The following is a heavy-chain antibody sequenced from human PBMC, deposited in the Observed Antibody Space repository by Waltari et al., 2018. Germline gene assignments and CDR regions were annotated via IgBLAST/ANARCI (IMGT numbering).Heavy chain of an antibody. J-gene: IGHJ2*01. Sequence: QVQLQESGPGLVKPWETLSLTCSVSGDSISSYYWSWIRQPPGKGLEWIGYVHYSESTSYNPSLNSRVTISVDTSKNQFPLKLTSVTAADTAVYFCARAPHNWNYWYFDLWGRGTLVTVSS. D-gene: IGHD1-20*01. V-gene: IGHV4-59*01. CDR3: ARAPHNWNYWYFDL. CDR2: VHYSEST. CDR1: GDSISSYY.